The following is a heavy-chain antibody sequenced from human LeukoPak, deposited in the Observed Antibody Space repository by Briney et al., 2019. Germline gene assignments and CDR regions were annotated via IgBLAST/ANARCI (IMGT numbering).Heavy chain of an antibody. CDR1: GGSISGSNYY. V-gene: IGHV4-39*01. CDR3: ARLRGAMTPVTSDFDY. D-gene: IGHD4-17*01. CDR2: GFYSGSA. J-gene: IGHJ4*02. Sequence: SGTLSLTCTVSGGSISGSNYYWAWVRQPPGKGLEWVGNGFYSGSAYSNPSLKSRVTISVDTSRNQFSLNLSSVTAADTAVYYCARLRGAMTPVTSDFDYWGQGTLVTASA.